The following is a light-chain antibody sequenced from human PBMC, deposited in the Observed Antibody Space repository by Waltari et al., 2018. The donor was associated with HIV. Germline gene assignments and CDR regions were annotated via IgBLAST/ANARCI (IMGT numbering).Light chain of an antibody. Sequence: SYVLTQSPSVSVAPGKTARITCGGQNIGSKSVNWYRQQPGQAPVMVIYHDIDRPSGIPDRFSGSNSEDTATLTIRRVEAGDEADYYCQVWDTNTDQYVIFGGGTNLAV. CDR1: NIGSKS. CDR3: QVWDTNTDQYVI. J-gene: IGLJ2*01. V-gene: IGLV3-21*01. CDR2: HDI.